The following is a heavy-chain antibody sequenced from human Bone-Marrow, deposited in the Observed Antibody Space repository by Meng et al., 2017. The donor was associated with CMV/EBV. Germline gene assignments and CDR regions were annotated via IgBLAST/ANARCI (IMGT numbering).Heavy chain of an antibody. Sequence: GGSLRLSCAASGFNFNGHSLNWVRQAPGKGLEWVSSISINRNYKHYADSVKGRFFISTDDAKSSLFLQMDSLRAEDTATYYCARDGDRWAGSNFDYWGPGTLVTVSS. V-gene: IGHV3-21*06. D-gene: IGHD3/OR15-3a*01. CDR3: ARDGDRWAGSNFDY. J-gene: IGHJ4*02. CDR1: GFNFNGHS. CDR2: ISINRNYK.